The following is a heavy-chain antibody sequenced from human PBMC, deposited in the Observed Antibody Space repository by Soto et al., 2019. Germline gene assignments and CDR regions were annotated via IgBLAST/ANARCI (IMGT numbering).Heavy chain of an antibody. D-gene: IGHD2-15*01. CDR2: ISGSGGST. CDR1: GFTFSSYA. CDR3: AKGEIVVVVAAPRFDP. J-gene: IGHJ5*02. Sequence: PGGSLRLSCAASGFTFSSYAMSWVRQAPGKGLEWVSAISGSGGSTYYADSVKGRFTISRDNSKNTLYLQMNSLRAEDTAVYYCAKGEIVVVVAAPRFDPWGQGTLVTVS. V-gene: IGHV3-23*01.